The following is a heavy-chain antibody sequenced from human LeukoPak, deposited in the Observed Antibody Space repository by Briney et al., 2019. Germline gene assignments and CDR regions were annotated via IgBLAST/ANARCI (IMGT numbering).Heavy chain of an antibody. Sequence: ASVKVSCKASGYTFTGYYMHWVRQAPGQGLEWMGWINPNSGGTNYAQKFQGRVTMTRDTSTSTVYMELSSLRSEDTAVYYCARWALAENLNWFDPRGQGTLVTVSS. D-gene: IGHD1-26*01. CDR1: GYTFTGYY. V-gene: IGHV1-2*02. CDR3: ARWALAENLNWFDP. CDR2: INPNSGGT. J-gene: IGHJ5*02.